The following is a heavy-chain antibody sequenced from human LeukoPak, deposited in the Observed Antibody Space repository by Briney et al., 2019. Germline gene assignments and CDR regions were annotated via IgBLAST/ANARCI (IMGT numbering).Heavy chain of an antibody. V-gene: IGHV5-51*01. CDR1: GYSFTNYW. CDR2: IYPGDSDT. CDR3: ARPIAARGPGHGMTV. J-gene: IGHJ6*04. Sequence: GESLIISCEASGYSFTNYWIGWVRPVPGKGLEWMGVIYPGDSDTRYSPSFQGQVTISADKSISTAFLQWSSLKASDTALYYLARPIAARGPGHGMTVWGKGTTVTVPS. D-gene: IGHD6-13*01.